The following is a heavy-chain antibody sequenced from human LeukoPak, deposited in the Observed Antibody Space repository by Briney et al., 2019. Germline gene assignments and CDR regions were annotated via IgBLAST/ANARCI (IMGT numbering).Heavy chain of an antibody. CDR3: ARGIMINY. Sequence: SEILSLTCAVYGGSFSGYYWSWIRQPPGKGLEWIGEINHSGSTNYNPSLKSRVTISVDTSKNQFSLKLSSVTAADTAVYYCARGIMINYWGQGTLVTVSS. J-gene: IGHJ4*02. CDR1: GGSFSGYY. D-gene: IGHD3-16*01. V-gene: IGHV4-34*01. CDR2: INHSGST.